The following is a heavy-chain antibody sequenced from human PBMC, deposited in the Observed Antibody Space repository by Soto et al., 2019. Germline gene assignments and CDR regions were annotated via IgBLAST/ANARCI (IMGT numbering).Heavy chain of an antibody. J-gene: IGHJ3*02. Sequence: GGSLRLSCAASGFICSSYDMSWVRQAPGKGLEWVSTILVGGSTHYEDSVTGRFTIPRDTSKNTVFLQMNSLTAGDTAVYYCAKATAPSGGAFDICGQGTMVTVSS. CDR3: AKATAPSGGAFDI. CDR2: ILVGGST. CDR1: GFICSSYD. V-gene: IGHV3-23*01. D-gene: IGHD1-1*01.